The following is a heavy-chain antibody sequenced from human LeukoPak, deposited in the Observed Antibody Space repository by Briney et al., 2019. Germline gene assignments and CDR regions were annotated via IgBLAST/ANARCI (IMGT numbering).Heavy chain of an antibody. D-gene: IGHD2-21*02. CDR2: IYYGGST. CDR3: ARTVFSYYYYGMDV. CDR1: GGSISSYY. J-gene: IGHJ6*02. V-gene: IGHV4-59*01. Sequence: SETLSLTCTVSGGSISSYYWSWIRQPPGKGLEWIGYIYYGGSTNYNPSLKSRVTISVDTSKNQFSLKLSSVTAADTAVYYCARTVFSYYYYGMDVWGQGTTVTVSS.